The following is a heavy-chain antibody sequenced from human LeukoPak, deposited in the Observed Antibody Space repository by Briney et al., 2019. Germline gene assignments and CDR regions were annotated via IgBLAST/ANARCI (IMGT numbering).Heavy chain of an antibody. V-gene: IGHV4-59*04. CDR3: APYSSSSGYFDY. Sequence: SDTLSLTCTVSGDSICRYYWSWIPHPPGEGLEGIVHIYYSGHTYYNPPLKRRLTNSVDTSKNQFSPSLRPLTATDTDVYYCAPYSSSSGYFDYWGQGTLVTVSS. J-gene: IGHJ4*02. D-gene: IGHD6-6*01. CDR1: GDSICRYY. CDR2: IYYSGHT.